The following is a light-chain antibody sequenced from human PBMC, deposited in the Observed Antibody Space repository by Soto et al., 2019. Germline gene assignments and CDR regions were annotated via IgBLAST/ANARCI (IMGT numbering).Light chain of an antibody. Sequence: DIQMTQSPSTLSASVGDRATITCRASQSISSWLAWYQQKPGKAPKLLIYKASSLESGVPSRFSGSGSGTEFTLTISSLQPDDFATYYCQPYNNNFGQGTKV. V-gene: IGKV1-5*03. J-gene: IGKJ2*01. CDR2: KAS. CDR3: QPYNNN. CDR1: QSISSW.